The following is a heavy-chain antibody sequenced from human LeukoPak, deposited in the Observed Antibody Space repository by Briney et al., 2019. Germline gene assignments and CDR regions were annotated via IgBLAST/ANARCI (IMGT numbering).Heavy chain of an antibody. D-gene: IGHD4/OR15-4a*01. CDR2: ISDSSDTM. CDR3: ARRAGAYSHPYDY. Sequence: PGGSLRLSCAASGFTFSYYSMNWVRQAPGKGLEWVSYISDSSDTMYYADSVKGRFTISRDNSKNTLYLQMNSLRAEDTAVYYCARRAGAYSHPYDYWGQGTLVTVSS. V-gene: IGHV3-48*01. J-gene: IGHJ4*02. CDR1: GFTFSYYS.